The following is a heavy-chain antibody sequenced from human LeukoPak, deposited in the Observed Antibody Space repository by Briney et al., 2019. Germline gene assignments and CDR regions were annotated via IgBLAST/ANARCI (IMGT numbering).Heavy chain of an antibody. V-gene: IGHV4-59*01. CDR3: ARVPYSSSWSYYGIDV. CDR2: IYYSGST. Sequence: SETLSLTCTVSGGSISSYYWSWIRQPPGKGLEWIGYIYYSGSTNYNPSLRSRVTISVDTSKNQFSLKLSSVTAADTAVYYCARVPYSSSWSYYGIDVWGQGTTVTVSS. CDR1: GGSISSYY. D-gene: IGHD6-13*01. J-gene: IGHJ6*02.